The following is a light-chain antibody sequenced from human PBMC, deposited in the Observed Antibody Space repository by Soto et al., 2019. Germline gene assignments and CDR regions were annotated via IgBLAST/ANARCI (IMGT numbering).Light chain of an antibody. Sequence: DIQMTQSPSSLSASVGDRVTIPCRASQSISSYLNWYEQKPGKAPKLLIYAASSLQSGVPSRFSGSGAGTDFTLTISSLQPEDFETDYCQQSYSTIWTFGQGTKVDI. CDR1: QSISSY. CDR2: AAS. J-gene: IGKJ1*01. CDR3: QQSYSTIWT. V-gene: IGKV1-39*01.